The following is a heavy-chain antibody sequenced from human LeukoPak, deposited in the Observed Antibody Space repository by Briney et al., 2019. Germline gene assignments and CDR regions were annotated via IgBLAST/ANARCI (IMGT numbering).Heavy chain of an antibody. V-gene: IGHV1-2*02. J-gene: IGHJ5*02. CDR1: GYTFTSYG. D-gene: IGHD3-10*01. CDR3: ARVGYYGSGMRDWFDP. CDR2: INPNSGGT. Sequence: ASVKVSCKASGYTFTSYGISWVRQAPGQGLEWMGWINPNSGGTNYAQKFQGRVTMTRDTSISTACMELSRLRSDDTAVYYCARVGYYGSGMRDWFDPWGQGTLVTVSS.